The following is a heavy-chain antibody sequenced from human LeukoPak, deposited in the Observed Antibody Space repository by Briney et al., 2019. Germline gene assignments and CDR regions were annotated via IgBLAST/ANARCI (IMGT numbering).Heavy chain of an antibody. CDR1: GYSFTNYW. Sequence: HGESLKISCKGSGYSFTNYWIGWVRQMPGKGLEWMGIIYPGDSDPRYSPSFQGQVTISADKSISTAYLQWSSLKASDTAMYYCARLDILTGSPFDYWGQGTLVTVSS. J-gene: IGHJ4*02. D-gene: IGHD3-9*01. CDR3: ARLDILTGSPFDY. CDR2: IYPGDSDP. V-gene: IGHV5-51*01.